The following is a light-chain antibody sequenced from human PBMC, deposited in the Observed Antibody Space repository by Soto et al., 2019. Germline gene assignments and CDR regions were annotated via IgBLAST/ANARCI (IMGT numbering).Light chain of an antibody. V-gene: IGKV1-5*03. Sequence: DIQMTQSPSTLSGSVGDRVTITCRASQTISSWLAWYQQKPGKAPKLLIYKASTLKSGVPSRFSGSGSGTEFTLTISRLQPDDFATYYCQHYNRYSEAFGQGTKV. J-gene: IGKJ1*01. CDR1: QTISSW. CDR3: QHYNRYSEA. CDR2: KAS.